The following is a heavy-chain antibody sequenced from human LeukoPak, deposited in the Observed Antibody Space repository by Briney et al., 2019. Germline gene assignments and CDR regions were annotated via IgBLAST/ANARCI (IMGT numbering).Heavy chain of an antibody. CDR3: ARHIYYGSRLYYFDN. J-gene: IGHJ4*02. D-gene: IGHD3-22*01. CDR2: ISAYNANP. CDR1: GYIFTNYG. V-gene: IGHV1-18*01. Sequence: AASVKVSCKASGYIFTNYGISWVRQAPGQGLEWMGWISAYNANPNYAQKLQGRVTMITDTSTSTAYMELRSLRSDDTALYYCARHIYYGSRLYYFDNWGQGTLDTVSS.